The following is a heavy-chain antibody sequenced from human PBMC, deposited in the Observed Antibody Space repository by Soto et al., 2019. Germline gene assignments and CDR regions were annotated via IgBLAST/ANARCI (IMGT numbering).Heavy chain of an antibody. Sequence: QVQLQESCPGLVKPSETLSLTCNVSGRSVSNSDFYWSWIRQPPGKGLEWIGYIYYNGRTNYNPSLKSRVTISLDTSKNQFSLELTSVTAADTAIYYCARDHVVSAVSFDHWGQGTLVTVSS. CDR3: ARDHVVSAVSFDH. J-gene: IGHJ4*02. V-gene: IGHV4-61*08. D-gene: IGHD2-2*01. CDR2: IYYNGRT. CDR1: GRSVSNSDFY.